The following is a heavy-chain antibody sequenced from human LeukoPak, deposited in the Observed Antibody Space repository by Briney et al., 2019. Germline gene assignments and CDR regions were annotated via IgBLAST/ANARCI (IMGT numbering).Heavy chain of an antibody. V-gene: IGHV3-30*18. J-gene: IGHJ6*02. CDR3: AKVTSSYYYYYGMDV. CDR2: ISYDGSNK. CDR1: GFTFSSYG. Sequence: PGRSLRLSCAASGFTFSSYGKHWARQAPGKGLEWVAVISYDGSNKYYADSVKGRFTISRDNSKNTLYLQMNSLRAEDTAVYYCAKVTSSYYYYYGMDVWGQGTTVTVSS.